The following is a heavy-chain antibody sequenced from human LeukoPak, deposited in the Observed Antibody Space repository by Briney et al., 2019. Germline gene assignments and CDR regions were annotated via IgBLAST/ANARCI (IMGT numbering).Heavy chain of an antibody. CDR1: GSIFTSYW. Sequence: GASLQISCKGSGSIFTSYWSGWVRQLPGKGLEWMGIIYPGDSDTRYSPSFQGQVTISADKSISTAYVQWSSLKASDTAMYYCARGRGSWYIGGFDYWGQGTLVTVSS. CDR3: ARGRGSWYIGGFDY. D-gene: IGHD6-13*01. J-gene: IGHJ4*02. CDR2: IYPGDSDT. V-gene: IGHV5-51*01.